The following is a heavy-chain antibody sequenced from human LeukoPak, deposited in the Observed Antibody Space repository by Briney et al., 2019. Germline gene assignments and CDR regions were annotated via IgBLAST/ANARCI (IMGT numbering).Heavy chain of an antibody. CDR3: ARARVPAAAGVDY. D-gene: IGHD2-2*01. J-gene: IGHJ4*02. V-gene: IGHV3-53*01. CDR1: GFSVSSNY. CDR2: IYSDGST. Sequence: GGSLRLSCAASGFSVSSNYMTWVRQAPGKGLEWVSVIYSDGSTNFADSVKGRFTISRDNPKNTLYLQMNSLRVEDTAVYYCARARVPAAAGVDYWGQGTLVTVSS.